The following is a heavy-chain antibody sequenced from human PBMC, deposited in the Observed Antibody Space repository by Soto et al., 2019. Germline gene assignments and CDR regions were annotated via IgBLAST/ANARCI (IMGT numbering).Heavy chain of an antibody. CDR3: ARGQLGGNWFDP. CDR1: GGSFSGYY. CDR2: INHSGST. Sequence: PSETLSLTCAVYGGSFSGYYWSWIRQPPGKGLEWIGEINHSGSTNYNPSLKSRVTISVDTSKNQFSLKLSSVTAADTAVYYCARGQLGGNWFDPWGQGTLVTVS. J-gene: IGHJ5*02. V-gene: IGHV4-34*01. D-gene: IGHD7-27*01.